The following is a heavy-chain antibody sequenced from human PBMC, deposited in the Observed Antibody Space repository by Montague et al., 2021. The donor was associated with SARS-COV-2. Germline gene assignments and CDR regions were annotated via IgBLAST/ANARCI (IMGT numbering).Heavy chain of an antibody. CDR1: GGSISSSSYY. CDR3: ARREMKYSSIWSTGGNWFDP. CDR2: IYYSGST. Sequence: SETLSLTCTVSGGSISSSSYYWGWIRQPPGKGLEWIGSIYYSGSTYYNPSLKDRVTISVDTSKNQFSLKLSSVTAADTAVYYCARREMKYSSIWSTGGNWFDPWGQGTLVTVSS. D-gene: IGHD6-13*01. J-gene: IGHJ5*02. V-gene: IGHV4-39*01.